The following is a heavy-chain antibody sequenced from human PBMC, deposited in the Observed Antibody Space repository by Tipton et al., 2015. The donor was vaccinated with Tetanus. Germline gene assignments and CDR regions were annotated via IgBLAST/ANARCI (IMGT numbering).Heavy chain of an antibody. CDR2: IYYNGDT. Sequence: TLSLTCTVSRGSISSGTFYWDWIRQPPGKGLEWIGNIYYNGDTLENPSLKGRVTLSLDKSKNQFSLNLTSVTAADTAVYYCARLKVLAWNDRVEFYGMDAWGQGTTIAVSS. CDR1: RGSISSGTFY. CDR3: ARLKVLAWNDRVEFYGMDA. V-gene: IGHV4-39*01. D-gene: IGHD1-1*01. J-gene: IGHJ6*02.